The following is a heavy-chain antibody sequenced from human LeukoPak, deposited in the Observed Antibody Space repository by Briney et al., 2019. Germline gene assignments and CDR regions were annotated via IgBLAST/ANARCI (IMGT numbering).Heavy chain of an antibody. D-gene: IGHD1-26*01. CDR1: GFTFSDYY. V-gene: IGHV3-11*06. CDR3: ARGVGARTPDAFDV. J-gene: IGHJ3*01. CDR2: ISSSSSYT. Sequence: GVSLRLSCTASGFTFSDYYMSCMRQAPGKGLEWVSYISSSSSYTNYAESVKGRFTISRDNAKNSLYLQMNSLRAEDTAVYYCARGVGARTPDAFDVGGQGTMVTVSS.